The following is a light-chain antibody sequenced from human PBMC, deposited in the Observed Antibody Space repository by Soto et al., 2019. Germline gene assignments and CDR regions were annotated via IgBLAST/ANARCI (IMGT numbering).Light chain of an antibody. Sequence: QSALTQPASVSGSPGQSITISCTGTSSDVGGYNYVSWYQQHPGKAPKHMIYDVTNRPSGVSNRFSGSKSGNTASLTISGLRAEDEADDYYSSYTSSYTYVFGTGTKVTVL. CDR3: SSYTSSYTYV. J-gene: IGLJ1*01. V-gene: IGLV2-14*01. CDR1: SSDVGGYNY. CDR2: DVT.